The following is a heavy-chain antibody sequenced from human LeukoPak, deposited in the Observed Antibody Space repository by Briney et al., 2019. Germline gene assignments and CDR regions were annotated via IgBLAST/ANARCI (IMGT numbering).Heavy chain of an antibody. V-gene: IGHV3-48*03. CDR2: ISSSSSTI. D-gene: IGHD6-19*01. Sequence: GGSLRLSCAASGVTFSNYEMNWVRQAPGKGLEWVSYISSSSSTIYYADSVRGRFTISRDNAKNSLYLQMNSLRAEDTAVYYCTRVRRIAVAESGFDYWGQGTLVTVSS. CDR1: GVTFSNYE. CDR3: TRVRRIAVAESGFDY. J-gene: IGHJ4*02.